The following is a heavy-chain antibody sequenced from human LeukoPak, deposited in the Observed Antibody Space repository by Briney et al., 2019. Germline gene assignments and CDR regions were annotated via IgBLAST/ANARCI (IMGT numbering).Heavy chain of an antibody. Sequence: SETLSLTCTVSGDSISSGDYYWSWIRQPAGKGLEWIGRISSSGSTNYNPSLKSRVTISVDTSKNQFSLKLSSVTAADTAVYYCARLVAAAGNNWFDPWGQGTLVTVSS. V-gene: IGHV4-61*02. CDR2: ISSSGST. CDR1: GDSISSGDYY. CDR3: ARLVAAAGNNWFDP. D-gene: IGHD6-13*01. J-gene: IGHJ5*02.